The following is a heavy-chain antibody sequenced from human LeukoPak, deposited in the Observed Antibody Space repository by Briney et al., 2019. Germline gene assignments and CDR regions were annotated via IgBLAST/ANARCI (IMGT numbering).Heavy chain of an antibody. Sequence: SVKVSCKASGGTLSSYAISWVRQAPGQGLEWMGRIIPIFGTANYAQKFQGRVTITTDESTSTAYMELSSLRSEDTAVYYCARDNRSLLGWFDPRGQGTLVTVSS. V-gene: IGHV1-69*05. J-gene: IGHJ5*02. D-gene: IGHD1-14*01. CDR2: IIPIFGTA. CDR3: ARDNRSLLGWFDP. CDR1: GGTLSSYA.